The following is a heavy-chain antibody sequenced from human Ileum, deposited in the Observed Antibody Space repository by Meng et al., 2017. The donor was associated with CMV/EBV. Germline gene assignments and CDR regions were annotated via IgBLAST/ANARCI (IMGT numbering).Heavy chain of an antibody. V-gene: IGHV3-30*04. CDR3: TKGGFDS. Sequence: VQVVESGVGVALPGSSLGLAYAASGFTFSIYAMHWVRQASGKGLEWVAIISYDVSNKYYADSVKGRFTISRDNSKNTLYLQMNSLRVDDSALYYCTKGGFDSWGQGTLVTVSS. CDR2: ISYDVSNK. D-gene: IGHD2-15*01. J-gene: IGHJ4*02. CDR1: GFTFSIYA.